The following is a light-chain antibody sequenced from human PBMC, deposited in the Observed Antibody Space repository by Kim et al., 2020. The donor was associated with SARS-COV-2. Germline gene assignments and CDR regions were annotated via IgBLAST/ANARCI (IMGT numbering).Light chain of an antibody. CDR2: EAS. V-gene: IGKV3-11*01. CDR1: QGVSNY. CDR3: QQRGS. J-gene: IGKJ5*01. Sequence: EIVLWQSPGTLSLSPGDRATLSCRASQGVSNYLAWYQQKPGQAPRLLIYEASKRAAGIPARFSGSCSGTDFTLTISRLEPGDSAVYFCQQRGSFGQGTRLEIK.